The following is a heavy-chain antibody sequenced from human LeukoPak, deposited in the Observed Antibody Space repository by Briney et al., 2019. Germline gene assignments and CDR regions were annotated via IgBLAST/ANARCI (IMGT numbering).Heavy chain of an antibody. J-gene: IGHJ4*02. CDR1: GDSISSSSYF. CDR2: ISYSGNT. CDR3: ARPGYYGDYAFDY. D-gene: IGHD4-17*01. V-gene: IGHV4-39*01. Sequence: PSETLSLTSTVSGDSISSSSYFWGWIRRPPGKGLEWIGSISYSGNTYYNPSLKSRVTISVDTSKNQFSLNLNSVTAADTAVYYCARPGYYGDYAFDYWGLGTLVTVSS.